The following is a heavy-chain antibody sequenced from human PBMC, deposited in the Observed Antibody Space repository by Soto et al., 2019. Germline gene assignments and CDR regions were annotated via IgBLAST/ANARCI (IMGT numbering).Heavy chain of an antibody. CDR1: GGTFSSYT. J-gene: IGHJ4*02. V-gene: IGHV1-69*08. CDR2: IIPILGIA. CDR3: ARDRELVPY. Sequence: QVQLVQSGAEVKKPGSSVKVSCKASGGTFSSYTISWVRQAPGQGLEWMGRIIPILGIANYAQKFQGRVTIPADKSTSTAHMELRSLRSEDTAVYYCARDRELVPYGGQGTLVTVSS. D-gene: IGHD6-13*01.